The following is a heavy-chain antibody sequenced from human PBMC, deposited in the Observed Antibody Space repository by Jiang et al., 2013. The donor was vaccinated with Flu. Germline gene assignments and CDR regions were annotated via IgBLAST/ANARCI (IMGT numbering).Heavy chain of an antibody. CDR1: GGSISSSNW. D-gene: IGHD4-17*01. J-gene: IGHJ4*02. Sequence: GLVKPSGTLSLTCAVSGGSISSSNWWNWIRRPPGKGLEWIGFIGHSGSTSYNPSLRSRVTISGDRSNNQFSLKLQSLTAADTAVYFCARGTLFYDHGDYLFDFWGQGALVTVSS. CDR3: ARGTLFYDHGDYLFDF. CDR2: IGHSGST. V-gene: IGHV4-4*02.